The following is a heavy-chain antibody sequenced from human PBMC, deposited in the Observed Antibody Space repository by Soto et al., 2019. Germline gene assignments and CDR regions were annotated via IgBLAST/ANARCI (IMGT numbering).Heavy chain of an antibody. J-gene: IGHJ3*02. D-gene: IGHD2-21*02. Sequence: GASVKVSCKASGDTFSSYAISWVRQAPGQGLEWMGGIIPICGTANYAQKFQGRVTINGDESTSTAYMELSSLRSDDTAVYYCASRGQLLTTIVRDCAFDTWGQGTIVTVSS. CDR1: GDTFSSYA. CDR2: IIPICGTA. CDR3: ASRGQLLTTIVRDCAFDT. V-gene: IGHV1-69*13.